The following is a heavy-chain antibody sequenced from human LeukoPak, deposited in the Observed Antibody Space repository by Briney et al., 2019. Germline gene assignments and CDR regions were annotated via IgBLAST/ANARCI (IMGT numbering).Heavy chain of an antibody. J-gene: IGHJ4*02. CDR3: ARGEYNWNDLHF. CDR2: ISSNGDST. D-gene: IGHD1-20*01. CDR1: GFTFRNYP. Sequence: PGGSLRLSCAGSGFTFRNYPIHWVRQAPGMGLEYVSAISSNGDSTYYANSVQGRFSISRDNSKNTAHLQLGSLRAEDMAVYYCARGEYNWNDLHFWGQGTLVTVSS. V-gene: IGHV3-64*01.